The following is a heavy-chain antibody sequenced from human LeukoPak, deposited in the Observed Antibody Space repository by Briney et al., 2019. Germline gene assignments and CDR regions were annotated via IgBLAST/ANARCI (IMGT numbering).Heavy chain of an antibody. CDR2: INHSGST. CDR1: GGSFSGYY. J-gene: IGHJ4*02. D-gene: IGHD3-22*01. Sequence: SETLSLTCAVYGGSFSGYYWSWIRQPPGKGLEWIGEINHSGSTNYNPSLKSRVTISVDTSKNQFSLKLSSVTAADTAVYYCARDGHRRYYYDSSAYRFDYWGQGTLVTASS. V-gene: IGHV4-34*01. CDR3: ARDGHRRYYYDSSAYRFDY.